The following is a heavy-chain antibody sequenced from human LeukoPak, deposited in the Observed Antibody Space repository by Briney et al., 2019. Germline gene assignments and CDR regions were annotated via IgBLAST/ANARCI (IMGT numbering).Heavy chain of an antibody. CDR1: GFTFSSYW. CDR3: ARSYSSGWFAFDY. Sequence: GGSLRLSCAASGFTFSSYWMSWVRQAPGKGLEWVANIKQDGSEKYYADSVKGRFTISRDNAKNSLYLQMNSLRAEDTAVYYCARSYSSGWFAFDYWGQGTLVTVSS. CDR2: IKQDGSEK. V-gene: IGHV3-7*01. D-gene: IGHD6-19*01. J-gene: IGHJ4*02.